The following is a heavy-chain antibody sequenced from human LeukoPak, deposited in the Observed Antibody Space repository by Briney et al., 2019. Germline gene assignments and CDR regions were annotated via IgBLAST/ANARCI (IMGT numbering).Heavy chain of an antibody. CDR3: PRSPSSGVFDY. J-gene: IGHJ4*02. Sequence: SETLSLTCTVSGGSISGYYWSWIRQPPGKGLEWIGYVHYTGSTDYNPSLKRRVTISVDTSKNQFSLRLSSVTAADTAVYYCPRSPSSGVFDYWGQGTLVTVSS. CDR1: GGSISGYY. D-gene: IGHD3-22*01. CDR2: VHYTGST. V-gene: IGHV4-59*01.